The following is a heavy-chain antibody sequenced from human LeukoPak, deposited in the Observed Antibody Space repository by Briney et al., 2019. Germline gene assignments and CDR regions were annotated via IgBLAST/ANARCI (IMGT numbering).Heavy chain of an antibody. CDR3: ARKMNIVGAQGWGYGLDV. CDR2: IKHDGSDK. CDR1: GFTFGTYW. J-gene: IGHJ6*02. V-gene: IGHV3-7*05. Sequence: PGGSLTLSCAASGFTFGTYWMSWVRQAPGKGLESVANIKHDGSDKKYVDSVKVRFTISRDNAKRSLYLQMNSLRAEDTAVYYCARKMNIVGAQGWGYGLDVWGHGTTVTVSS. D-gene: IGHD1-26*01.